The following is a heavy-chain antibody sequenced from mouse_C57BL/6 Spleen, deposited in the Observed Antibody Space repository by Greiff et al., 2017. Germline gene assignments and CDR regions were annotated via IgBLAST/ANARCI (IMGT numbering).Heavy chain of an antibody. D-gene: IGHD1-1*01. CDR1: GYSITSDY. CDR2: ISYSGST. Sequence: EVQLVESGPGLAKPSQTLSLTCSVTGYSITSDYWNWIRKFPGNKLEYMGYISYSGSTYYNPSLKSRISITRDTSKNQYYLQLNSVTTEDTATYYCARSVYYYGSSYWYFDVWGTGTTVTVSS. J-gene: IGHJ1*03. V-gene: IGHV3-8*01. CDR3: ARSVYYYGSSYWYFDV.